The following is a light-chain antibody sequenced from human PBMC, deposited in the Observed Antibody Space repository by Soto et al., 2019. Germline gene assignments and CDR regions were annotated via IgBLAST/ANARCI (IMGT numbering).Light chain of an antibody. CDR1: QSVSSSY. J-gene: IGKJ5*01. Sequence: IEMTQSPATLSVSPGERATLSCRASQSVSSSYLAWYQQKPGQAPRLLIYGASSRATGIPDRFSGSGSGTDFTLTISRLEPEDFAVYYCQQYGSSPPITFGQGTRLEIK. V-gene: IGKV3-20*01. CDR3: QQYGSSPPIT. CDR2: GAS.